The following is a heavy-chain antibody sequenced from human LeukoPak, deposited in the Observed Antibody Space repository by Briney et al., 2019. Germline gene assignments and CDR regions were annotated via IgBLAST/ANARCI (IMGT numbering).Heavy chain of an antibody. CDR2: INPNSGGT. V-gene: IGHV1-2*02. D-gene: IGHD4-17*01. J-gene: IGHJ3*02. CDR1: GYTFTGYY. CDR3: ARGRDYGDYLRRNAFDI. Sequence: GASVKVSCKASGYTFTGYYMHWVRQAPGQGLEWMGWINPNSGGTNYAQKFQGRVTMTRDTSISTAYMELSRLRSDDTAVYYCARGRDYGDYLRRNAFDIWGQGTMATVSS.